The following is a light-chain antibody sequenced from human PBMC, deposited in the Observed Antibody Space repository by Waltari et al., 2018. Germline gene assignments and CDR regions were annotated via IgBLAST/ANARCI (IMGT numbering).Light chain of an antibody. CDR1: QSVSSSY. J-gene: IGKJ4*01. V-gene: IGKV3-20*01. Sequence: EIVLTQSPGSLSLSPGERAALPCRASQSVSSSYLAWYQQKPGQAPRLLIYGTSSRATGIPDRFSGSGSGTDFTLTISRLEPEDFAVYSCQQYGSSPLTFGGGTKVEIK. CDR2: GTS. CDR3: QQYGSSPLT.